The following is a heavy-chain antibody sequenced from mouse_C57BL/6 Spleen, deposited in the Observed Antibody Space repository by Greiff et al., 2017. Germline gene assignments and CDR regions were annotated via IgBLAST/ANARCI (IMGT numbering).Heavy chain of an antibody. J-gene: IGHJ4*01. D-gene: IGHD2-3*01. Sequence: VQLQQSGAELVRPGASVKLSCTASGFNIKDYYMHWVKQRPEQGLEWIGRIDPEDGDTEYAPKFQGKATMTADTSSNTAYLQLSSLTSEDTAVYYCTAGGLLRAMDYWGQGTSVTVAS. CDR1: GFNIKDYY. CDR3: TAGGLLRAMDY. CDR2: IDPEDGDT. V-gene: IGHV14-1*01.